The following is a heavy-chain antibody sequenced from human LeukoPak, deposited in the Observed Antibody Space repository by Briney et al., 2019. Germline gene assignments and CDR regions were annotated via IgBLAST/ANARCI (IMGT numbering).Heavy chain of an antibody. CDR3: ARGTGTFDY. Sequence: GGSLRLSCAASGFSFSNYNMNWVRQAPGKGLEWVSYISSSSSIYYPDSVKGRFTISRDNAKNSLYLQVNSLRAGDTAVYYCARGTGTFDYWGQGTLVTVSS. J-gene: IGHJ4*02. CDR1: GFSFSNYN. V-gene: IGHV3-69-1*02. D-gene: IGHD1-7*01. CDR2: ISSSSSI.